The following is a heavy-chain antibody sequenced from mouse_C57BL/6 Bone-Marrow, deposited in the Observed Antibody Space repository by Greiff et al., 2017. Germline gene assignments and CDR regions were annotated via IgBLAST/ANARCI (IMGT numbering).Heavy chain of an antibody. CDR1: GFNIKDDY. D-gene: IGHD1-1*01. CDR3: TLYYCSSSRWFAY. CDR2: IDPENGDT. Sequence: DVQLQESGAELVRPGASVKLSCTASGFNIKDDYMPWVKQRPEQGLEWIGWIDPENGDTEYASKFQGKATITADTSSNTAYLQLSSLTSEDTAVYYCTLYYCSSSRWFAYWGQGTLVTVSA. V-gene: IGHV14-4*01. J-gene: IGHJ3*01.